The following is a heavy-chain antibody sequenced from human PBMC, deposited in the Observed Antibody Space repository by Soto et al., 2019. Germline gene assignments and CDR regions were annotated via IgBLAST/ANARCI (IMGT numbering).Heavy chain of an antibody. V-gene: IGHV1-18*01. Sequence: ASVKVSCKASGYTFTSYGISWVRQAPGQGLEWMGWISAYNGNTNYAQKLQGRVTMTTDTSTSTAYMELRSLRSDDTAVYYCATVTSGGSSYFFYFDYWGQGTLVTVSS. CDR3: ATVTSGGSSYFFYFDY. J-gene: IGHJ4*02. D-gene: IGHD2-15*01. CDR1: GYTFTSYG. CDR2: ISAYNGNT.